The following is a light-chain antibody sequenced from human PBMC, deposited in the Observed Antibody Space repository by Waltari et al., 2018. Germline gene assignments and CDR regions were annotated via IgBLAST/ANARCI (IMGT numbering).Light chain of an antibody. Sequence: QAVLTQPSSLSASPGASASLTCTWRSGFTVGTKGIFWYHQKAGSPPHYLLRYTSDSDKQQGSGVPSRFSGSKDVSTNAGILLISGVQSEDEADYYCMVWHNSAWVFGGGTKLTVL. V-gene: IGLV5-45*03. J-gene: IGLJ3*02. CDR3: MVWHNSAWV. CDR2: YTSDSDK. CDR1: SGFTVGTKG.